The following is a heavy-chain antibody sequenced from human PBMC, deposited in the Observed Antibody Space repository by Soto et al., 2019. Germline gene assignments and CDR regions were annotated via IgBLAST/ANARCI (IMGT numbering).Heavy chain of an antibody. CDR1: GFTFSNAW. CDR3: TTDPYYYDSSGYSPGMDV. CDR2: IKSKTDGGTT. D-gene: IGHD3-22*01. J-gene: IGHJ6*02. V-gene: IGHV3-15*01. Sequence: PGGSLRLSCAASGFTFSNAWMSWVRQAPGKGLEWVGRIKSKTDGGTTDYAAPVKGRFTISRDDSKNTLYLQMNSLKTEDTAVYYCTTDPYYYDSSGYSPGMDVWGQGTTVTVSS.